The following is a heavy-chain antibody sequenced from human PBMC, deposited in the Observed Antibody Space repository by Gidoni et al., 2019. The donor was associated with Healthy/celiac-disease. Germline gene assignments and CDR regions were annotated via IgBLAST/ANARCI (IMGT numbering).Heavy chain of an antibody. Sequence: EVQLVASGGGLVQPGGSLRLSCAASGFTFSRSRMNWARRAPGKGLEWVSYISSSSSTIYYADSVKGRFTISRDNAKNSLYLQMNSLRDEDTAVYYCARKTGDFWSGRELGNEGIDAFDIWGQGTMVTVSS. CDR3: ARKTGDFWSGRELGNEGIDAFDI. J-gene: IGHJ3*02. V-gene: IGHV3-48*02. CDR2: ISSSSSTI. D-gene: IGHD3-3*01. CDR1: GFTFSRSR.